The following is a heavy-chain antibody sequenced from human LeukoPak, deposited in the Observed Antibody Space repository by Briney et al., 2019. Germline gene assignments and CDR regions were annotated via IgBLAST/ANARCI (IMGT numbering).Heavy chain of an antibody. CDR2: IYYSGST. CDR3: ARDFGDFDY. Sequence: KPSETLSLTCTVSGGSISSSNYYWGWIRQPPGKGLEWIGYIYYSGSTNYNPSLKSRVTISVDTSKNQFSLKLSSVTAADTAVYYCARDFGDFDYWGQGTLVTVSS. V-gene: IGHV4-61*05. D-gene: IGHD3-10*01. CDR1: GGSISSSNYY. J-gene: IGHJ4*02.